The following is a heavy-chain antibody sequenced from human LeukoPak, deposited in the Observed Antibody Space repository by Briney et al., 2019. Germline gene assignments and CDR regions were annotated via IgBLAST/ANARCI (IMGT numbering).Heavy chain of an antibody. CDR3: ARGRVIDAFDI. V-gene: IGHV3-7*04. CDR1: GFTFSNFW. D-gene: IGHD3-10*01. J-gene: IGHJ3*02. CDR2: IRQDGSQK. Sequence: QAGGSLRLSCAASGFTFSNFWMSWVRQAPGKGLEWVATIRQDGSQKYYVDSVKGRFTISRDNAKNSLYLQMNSLRGEDTAVYYCARGRVIDAFDIWGQGTMVTVSS.